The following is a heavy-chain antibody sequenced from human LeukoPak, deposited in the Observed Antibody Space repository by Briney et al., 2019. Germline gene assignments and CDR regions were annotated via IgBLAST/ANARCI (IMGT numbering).Heavy chain of an antibody. D-gene: IGHD6-6*01. J-gene: IGHJ4*02. CDR2: ISYDTSNK. CDR3: ARANSISARPDY. CDR1: GFTFCGYA. Sequence: GGSLRLSCAASGFTFCGYAMHWVRPAPGKGREWGAVISYDTSNKYYADSVKGRFTISRDNSKNTLYLQMNSLRAEDTAVYYCARANSISARPDYWGQGPLVTVSS. V-gene: IGHV3-30*01.